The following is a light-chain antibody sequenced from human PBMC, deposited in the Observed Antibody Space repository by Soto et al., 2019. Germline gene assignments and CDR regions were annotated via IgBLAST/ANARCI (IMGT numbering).Light chain of an antibody. J-gene: IGLJ1*01. CDR1: SGYSNYK. V-gene: IGLV9-49*01. CDR3: GADHGSGSSFVYV. Sequence: QPVLTQPPSASASLGASVTLTCTLSSGYSNYKVDWYQQRPGKGPRFVMRVGTGGIVGSKGEGIPDRFSVLGSGLNRYLTIKNIQEEDESDYHCGADHGSGSSFVYVFGTGTKVTVL. CDR2: VGTGGIVG.